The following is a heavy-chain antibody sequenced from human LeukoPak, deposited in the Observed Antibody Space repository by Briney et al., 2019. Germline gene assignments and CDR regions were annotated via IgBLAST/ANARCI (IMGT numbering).Heavy chain of an antibody. CDR3: ARLPRYDFWS. V-gene: IGHV4-39*01. D-gene: IGHD3-3*01. CDR1: GDSTSSYY. CDR2: IYYSGTT. Sequence: SETLSLTCTVSGDSTSSYYWSWIRQPPGKGLEWIGSIYYSGTTNYNPSLKSRVTISVDTSKKQFSLKLRSVTAADTAVYYCARLPRYDFWSWGQGTLVTVSS. J-gene: IGHJ4*02.